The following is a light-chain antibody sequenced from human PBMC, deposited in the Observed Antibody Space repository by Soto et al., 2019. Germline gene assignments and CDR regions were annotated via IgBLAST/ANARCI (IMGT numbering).Light chain of an antibody. V-gene: IGLV2-8*01. CDR3: SSYSGTHYHYV. CDR1: SSDVGGYNY. Sequence: QSALTQPPSASGSFGQSVTISCTGTSSDVGGYNYVSWYQQHPGKAPKLMIYEVSERPSGVPDRFYGSKSGNTASLTVSGLQADDDADYYSSSYSGTHYHYVLGTGTKVTVL. J-gene: IGLJ1*01. CDR2: EVS.